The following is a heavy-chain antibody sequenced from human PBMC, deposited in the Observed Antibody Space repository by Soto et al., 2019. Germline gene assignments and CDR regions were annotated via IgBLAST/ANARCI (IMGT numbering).Heavy chain of an antibody. Sequence: GGSLRLSCAASGFSFSSYAMSWVRQAPGKGLEWVSAIGGSGGSTYYADSAKGRFTISRDNSKNTLYLQMNSLRAEDTAVYYCAKGRAPYSSSALSPFDYWGQGTLVTVSS. CDR3: AKGRAPYSSSALSPFDY. V-gene: IGHV3-23*01. CDR2: IGGSGGST. D-gene: IGHD6-6*01. J-gene: IGHJ4*02. CDR1: GFSFSSYA.